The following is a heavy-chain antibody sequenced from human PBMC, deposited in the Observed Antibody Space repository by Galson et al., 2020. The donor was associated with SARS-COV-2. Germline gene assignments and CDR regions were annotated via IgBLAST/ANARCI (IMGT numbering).Heavy chain of an antibody. D-gene: IGHD3-22*01. CDR3: ARRNYYDSSGYPYGMDV. CDR2: IDPSDSYT. CDR1: GYSFTSYW. Sequence: HGESLKISCKGSGYSFTSYWISWVRQMPGKGLEWMGRIDPSDSYTNYSPSFQGHVTISADKSISTAYLQWSSLKASDTAMYYCARRNYYDSSGYPYGMDVWGQGTTVTVSS. V-gene: IGHV5-10-1*01. J-gene: IGHJ6*02.